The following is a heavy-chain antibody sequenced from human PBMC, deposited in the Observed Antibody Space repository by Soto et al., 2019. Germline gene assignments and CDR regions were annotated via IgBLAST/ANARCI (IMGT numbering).Heavy chain of an antibody. V-gene: IGHV4-4*02. D-gene: IGHD3-16*01. J-gene: IGHJ3*02. CDR3: GRALRGFSAFDI. CDR1: SCSISSTNW. CDR2: IYHSGSI. Sequence: SETLSLTCTVSSCSISSTNWWSWVRQPPGKGLEWIGEIYHSGSINYNPSLNSRVTISVDKSKNHFSLTLSSVTASDTAVYYCGRALRGFSAFDIWGQGTLVTVSS.